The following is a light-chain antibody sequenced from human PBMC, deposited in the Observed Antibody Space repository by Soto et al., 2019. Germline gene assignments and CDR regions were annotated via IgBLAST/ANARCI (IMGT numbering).Light chain of an antibody. CDR2: QNN. CDR1: SSNIGAGYD. J-gene: IGLJ1*01. Sequence: QSVLTQPPSVSGAPGQRVSISCTGSSSNIGAGYDVHWYEHLPGTAPKLLIYQNNNRPSGVPDRFSGSKSGTSASLAITGLQAEDEADYYCCSYAGSYTYVFGTGTKVTVL. CDR3: CSYAGSYTYV. V-gene: IGLV1-40*01.